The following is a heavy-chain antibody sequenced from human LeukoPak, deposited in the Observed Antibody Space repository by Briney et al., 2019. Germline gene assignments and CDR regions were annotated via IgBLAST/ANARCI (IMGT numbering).Heavy chain of an antibody. V-gene: IGHV4-59*08. CDR2: VRFSGRT. Sequence: PSETLSLTCTVSGDSIRNYYWSWIRQPPGKGLEWIGYVRFSGRTNYSPSLKRRVTVSVDTSKNQFSLRLTSVTAADTAFYYCARLSNPYGGFHLDFWGQGTLVTVSS. J-gene: IGHJ4*02. D-gene: IGHD3-16*01. CDR3: ARLSNPYGGFHLDF. CDR1: GDSIRNYY.